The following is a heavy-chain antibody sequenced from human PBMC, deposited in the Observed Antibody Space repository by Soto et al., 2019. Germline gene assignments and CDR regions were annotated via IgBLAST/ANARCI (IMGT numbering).Heavy chain of an antibody. CDR3: ARDLRGRGSGRFDP. CDR1: GDSITSGGYY. CDR2: IYYSGVT. Sequence: QVQLQESGPGLVKPSQTLSLTCTVSGDSITSGGYYWTWIRQHPGKGLEWIGYIYYSGVTYYNPSLKSRVTISVDTSKNQFSLKLSAVTAADTAVYYCARDLRGRGSGRFDPGGQGTLVTVSS. J-gene: IGHJ5*02. D-gene: IGHD3-10*01. V-gene: IGHV4-31*03.